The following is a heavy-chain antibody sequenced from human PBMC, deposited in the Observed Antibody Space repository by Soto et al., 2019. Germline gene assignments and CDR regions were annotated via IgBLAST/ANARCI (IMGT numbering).Heavy chain of an antibody. Sequence: QVQLVESGGGVVQPGRSLRLSCAASGFTFSSYGMHWVRQAPGKGLEWVAVISYDGSNKYYADSVKGRFTISRDNAKNTLYLQMNSLRVEDTAVYYCARDRARPILSAVDLNWFDPWGQGTLVTVSS. D-gene: IGHD6-13*01. V-gene: IGHV3-30*03. CDR2: ISYDGSNK. CDR3: ARDRARPILSAVDLNWFDP. CDR1: GFTFSSYG. J-gene: IGHJ5*02.